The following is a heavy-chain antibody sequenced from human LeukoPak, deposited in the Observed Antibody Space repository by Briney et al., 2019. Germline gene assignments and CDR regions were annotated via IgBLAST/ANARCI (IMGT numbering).Heavy chain of an antibody. D-gene: IGHD3-22*01. J-gene: IGHJ4*02. CDR1: GASFNSDDQY. CDR3: SRGLDSRKLGY. CDR2: IHPSGML. Sequence: SETLSLTFTVSGASFNSDDQYWNWIRQSPGNGLEWIGSIHPSGMLYNNPSLESRVTMSRDTPKNQFSLNLNSVTAADTAVYFCSRGLDSRKLGYWGQGILVTVFS. V-gene: IGHV4-31*03.